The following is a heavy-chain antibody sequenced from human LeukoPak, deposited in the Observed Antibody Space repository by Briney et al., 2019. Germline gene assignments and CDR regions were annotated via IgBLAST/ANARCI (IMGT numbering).Heavy chain of an antibody. CDR2: IIPIFGSS. Sequence: VASVKLSCKASGGTFNNYAINWVRQAPGQGLEWMGGIIPIFGSSNYAQKFQGRVTITADESTTTAYMELSSLRSEDTAVYYCARRGYGSGSYYRGGFDYWGQGTLVTVSS. D-gene: IGHD3-10*01. CDR1: GGTFNNYA. CDR3: ARRGYGSGSYYRGGFDY. V-gene: IGHV1-69*13. J-gene: IGHJ4*02.